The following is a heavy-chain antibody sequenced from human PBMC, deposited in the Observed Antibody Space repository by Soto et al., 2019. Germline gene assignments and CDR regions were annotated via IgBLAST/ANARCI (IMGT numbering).Heavy chain of an antibody. CDR3: ARGTTTSAFSAMDV. V-gene: IGHV3-30-3*01. J-gene: IGHJ6*02. CDR1: GFTFSNNA. CDR2: ISYDGSNK. Sequence: QVQLVESGGGVVQPGRSLRLSCAASGFTFSNNAMDWVRQAPGKGLEWVAVISYDGSNKYIAESVKGRFTISRDNSKNTLFLQMTSLRAEDTAVYYGARGTTTSAFSAMDVWGQGTTVTVSS. D-gene: IGHD1-1*01.